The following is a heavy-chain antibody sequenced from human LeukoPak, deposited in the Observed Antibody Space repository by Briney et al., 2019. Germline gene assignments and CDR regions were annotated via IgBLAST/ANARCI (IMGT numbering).Heavy chain of an antibody. CDR2: IYYSGST. Sequence: SETLSLTCTVSGGSINSYYWSWIRQPPGRGLEWIGYIYYSGSTNYNPSLKSRVTISVDSSKTQFSLKLRSVTPADTAVYYCARDIYGDYAYWGQGTLVTVSS. CDR3: ARDIYGDYAY. CDR1: GGSINSYY. V-gene: IGHV4-59*01. D-gene: IGHD4-17*01. J-gene: IGHJ4*02.